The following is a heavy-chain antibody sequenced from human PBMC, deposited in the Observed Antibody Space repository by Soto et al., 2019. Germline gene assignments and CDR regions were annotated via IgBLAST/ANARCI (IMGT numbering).Heavy chain of an antibody. D-gene: IGHD5-12*01. J-gene: IGHJ4*02. CDR2: IYSGDSDT. V-gene: IGHV5-51*01. Sequence: GESLKISCKGSGYSFTSYWIGWVRQMPGKGLEWMGIIYSGDSDTRYSPSFQGQVTISADKSISTAYLQWSSLKASDTAMYYCARQGQRGYSGYDFDYWGQGSLVTVSS. CDR3: ARQGQRGYSGYDFDY. CDR1: GYSFTSYW.